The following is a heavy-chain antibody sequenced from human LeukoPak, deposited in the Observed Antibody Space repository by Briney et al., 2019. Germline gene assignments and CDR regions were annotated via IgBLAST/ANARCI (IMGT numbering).Heavy chain of an antibody. J-gene: IGHJ2*01. CDR2: IYYSGST. D-gene: IGHD3-22*01. Sequence: SETLSLTYTLSGGPKSSYFWSWIRQPPGKGLEWIGYIYYSGSTNYNPSLKSRVTISVDTSKNQFSLKLSSVTAADTAVYYCARDRSRSSGYYYVNIYRYFDLWGRGTLVTVSS. CDR1: GGPKSSYF. V-gene: IGHV4-59*01. CDR3: ARDRSRSSGYYYVNIYRYFDL.